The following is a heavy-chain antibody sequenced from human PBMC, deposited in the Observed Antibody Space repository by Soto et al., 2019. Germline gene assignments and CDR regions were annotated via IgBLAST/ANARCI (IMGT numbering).Heavy chain of an antibody. CDR2: IYYSGST. J-gene: IGHJ4*02. D-gene: IGHD4-17*01. Sequence: QVQLQESGPGLVKPSETLSLTCTVSGGSIRSYYWSWIRQPPGKGLEWIGYIYYSGSTNYNPSLKSRVTRSVDTAKNQVSLKLSSVTAAATAVYYCARLYGGAPDYRGQGTLVTVSS. V-gene: IGHV4-59*08. CDR1: GGSIRSYY. CDR3: ARLYGGAPDY.